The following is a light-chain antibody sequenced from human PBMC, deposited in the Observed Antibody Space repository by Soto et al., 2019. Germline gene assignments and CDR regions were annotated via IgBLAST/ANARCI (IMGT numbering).Light chain of an antibody. J-gene: IGKJ1*01. V-gene: IGKV1-39*01. Sequence: DIRMTQSPSSLSASVGDRVTITGRASQSISSYLNWYQQKPGKAPKLLIHAASILQSGVPPRFSGSGSGTDFTLTISSLQPADFATYYCQQSYSTRWTFGQGTKVDIK. CDR3: QQSYSTRWT. CDR1: QSISSY. CDR2: AAS.